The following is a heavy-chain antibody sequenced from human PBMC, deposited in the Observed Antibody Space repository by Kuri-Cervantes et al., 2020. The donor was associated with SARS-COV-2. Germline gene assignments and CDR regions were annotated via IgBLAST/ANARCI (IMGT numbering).Heavy chain of an antibody. CDR1: GITVSTNY. CDR3: ARMWCNTVTDFDY. J-gene: IGHJ4*02. D-gene: IGHD4-11*01. CDR2: MYSGRST. V-gene: IGHV3-53*01. Sequence: GGSLRLSCAASGITVSTNYMNWVRQAPGKGLEWLSVMYSGRSTYYADSVKGRFTISRDNAKNTLYLQMNSLRAEDTAVYYCARMWCNTVTDFDYWGQGTLVTVSS.